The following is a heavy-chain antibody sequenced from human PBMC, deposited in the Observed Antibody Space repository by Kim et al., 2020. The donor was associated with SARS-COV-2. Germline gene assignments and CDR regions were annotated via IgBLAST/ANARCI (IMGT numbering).Heavy chain of an antibody. J-gene: IGHJ4*02. D-gene: IGHD6-19*01. CDR3: ARGFGIAVAGKYFDY. V-gene: IGHV4-34*01. Sequence: SETLSLTCAVYGGSFSGYYWSWIRQPPGKGLEWIGEINHSGSTNYNPSLKSRVTISVDTSKNQFSLKLSSVTAADTAVYYCARGFGIAVAGKYFDYWGQGTLVTVSS. CDR1: GGSFSGYY. CDR2: INHSGST.